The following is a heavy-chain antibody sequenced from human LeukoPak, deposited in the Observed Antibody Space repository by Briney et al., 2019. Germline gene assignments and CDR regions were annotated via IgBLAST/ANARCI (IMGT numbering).Heavy chain of an antibody. D-gene: IGHD1-1*01. V-gene: IGHV3-30-3*01. CDR1: GFTFSSYA. J-gene: IGHJ3*02. CDR3: ARVGVRLERRLPGVAFDI. Sequence: GSLILSCAASGFTFSSYAMHWVRPAPGKGLGWVAVISYDGSNKYYADSVKGRFTISRDNSKNTLYLQMNSLRAEDTAVYYCARVGVRLERRLPGVAFDIWGQGTMVTVSS. CDR2: ISYDGSNK.